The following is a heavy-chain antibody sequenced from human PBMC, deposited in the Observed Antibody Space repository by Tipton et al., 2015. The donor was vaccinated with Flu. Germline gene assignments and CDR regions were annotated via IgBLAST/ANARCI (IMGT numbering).Heavy chain of an antibody. D-gene: IGHD6-19*01. V-gene: IGHV3-48*03. J-gene: IGHJ4*02. CDR3: AKVIPELVAGLDH. Sequence: QLVQSGGGLVLPGGSLRLSCAASGFTFSSFEMNWVRQAPGKGLEWISHITPSGPTKYYADSVRGRLTISRDNAKNTLYLQMSSLRVEDTAVYYCAKVIPELVAGLDHWGQGTLVTVSS. CDR2: ITPSGPTK. CDR1: GFTFSSFE.